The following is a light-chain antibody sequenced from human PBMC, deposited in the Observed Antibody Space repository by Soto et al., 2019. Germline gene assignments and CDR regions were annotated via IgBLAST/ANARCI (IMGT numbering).Light chain of an antibody. CDR2: DDS. Sequence: SYVLTQPPSVSVAPGQTARITCGGNNIGRKSVHWYQQKPAQAPVLVVYDDSDRPSGIPERFSGSKSGNTATLTISRVEAGDEADYYCQVWESSIAPVEFGGGTKVTVL. CDR1: NIGRKS. CDR3: QVWESSIAPVE. J-gene: IGLJ3*02. V-gene: IGLV3-21*02.